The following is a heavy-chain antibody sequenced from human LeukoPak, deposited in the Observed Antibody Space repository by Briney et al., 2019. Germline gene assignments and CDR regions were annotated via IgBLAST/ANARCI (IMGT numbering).Heavy chain of an antibody. CDR2: IYYSGST. CDR3: ARQSGDYDILTGYSRLPYYFDY. J-gene: IGHJ4*02. CDR1: GGSISSSSYY. V-gene: IGHV4-39*01. D-gene: IGHD3-9*01. Sequence: SETLSLTCTVSGGSISSSSYYWGWIRQPSGKGLEWIGNIYYSGSTFYNPSLRSRVTISIDTSKNQFSLKLSSVSAADTAVYYCARQSGDYDILTGYSRLPYYFDYWGQGTLVTVSS.